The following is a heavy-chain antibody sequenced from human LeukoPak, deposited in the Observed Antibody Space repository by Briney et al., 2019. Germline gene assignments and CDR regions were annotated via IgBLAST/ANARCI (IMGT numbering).Heavy chain of an antibody. D-gene: IGHD2-15*01. CDR3: AEGAGYCSGGSCPFGDYYYMDV. CDR1: GFTFSSYG. Sequence: GGSLRLSCAASGFTFSSYGMHWVRQAPGKGLEWVAFIRYDGSNKYYADSVKGRFIISRDNSKNTLYLQMNSLRAEDTAVYYCAEGAGYCSGGSCPFGDYYYMDVWGKGTTVTISS. CDR2: IRYDGSNK. J-gene: IGHJ6*03. V-gene: IGHV3-30*02.